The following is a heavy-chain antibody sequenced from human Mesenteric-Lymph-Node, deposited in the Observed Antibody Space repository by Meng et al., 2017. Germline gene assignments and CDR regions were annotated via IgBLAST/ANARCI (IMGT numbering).Heavy chain of an antibody. D-gene: IGHD6-19*01. CDR3: ERCNVNKVQSSGRCNWFDP. Sequence: GESLKISCAASTFSLSTSATSWVRQAPGKGLEWVSSVGRTGDKYYADSVKGRFTISRDKYTKTVFLQMNSLQADDTAVYYCERCNVNKVQSSGRCNWFDPWGLGPLVTVSS. CDR1: TFSLSTSA. CDR2: VGRTGDK. V-gene: IGHV3-23*01. J-gene: IGHJ5*02.